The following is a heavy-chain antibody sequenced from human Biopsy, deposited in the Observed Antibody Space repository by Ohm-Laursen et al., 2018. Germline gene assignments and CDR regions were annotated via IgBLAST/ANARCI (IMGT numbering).Heavy chain of an antibody. V-gene: IGHV4-39*01. CDR1: GGSISNNNYY. CDR3: ARDYDTSCYYYDS. Sequence: PPGTLSLTCPVSGGSISNNNYYWGWIRQPPGKGLEWFGSIFYRGSTHYKPSIKNHVNISVDTPKNQFSLKLNSVTAADTAVYYCARDYDTSCYYYDSWGQGTLVTVSS. CDR2: IFYRGST. D-gene: IGHD3-22*01. J-gene: IGHJ5*01.